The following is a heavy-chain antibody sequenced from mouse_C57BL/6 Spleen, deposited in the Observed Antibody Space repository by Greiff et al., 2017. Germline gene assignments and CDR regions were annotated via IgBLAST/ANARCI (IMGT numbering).Heavy chain of an antibody. CDR2: INPNCGTT. CDR3: ARRNGYRSSHLGY. D-gene: IGHD1-2*01. V-gene: IGHV1-39*01. CDR1: GYSFTDYN. J-gene: IGHJ2*01. Sequence: VQLQQSGPELVKPGASVKISCKASGYSFTDYNMNWVKQSTGKSLEWIGVINPNCGTTSYNQKFKGKATLTVDQSSSTAYMQLNSLTSEDFAVYYCARRNGYRSSHLGYWGKGTTLTVSS.